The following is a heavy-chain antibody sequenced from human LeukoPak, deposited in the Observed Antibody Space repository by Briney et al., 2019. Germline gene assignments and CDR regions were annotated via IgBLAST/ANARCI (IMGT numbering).Heavy chain of an antibody. CDR2: ISGSGSST. J-gene: IGHJ3*02. V-gene: IGHV3-23*01. CDR1: GFTFSSYA. CDR3: ARAWDSSGYDAFDI. D-gene: IGHD3-22*01. Sequence: GGSLRLSCAASGFTFSSYAMSWVRQAPGKGLEWVSDISGSGSSTYYADSVKGRFTISRDNSKNTLYLQMNSLRAEDTAVYYCARAWDSSGYDAFDIWGQGTMVTVSS.